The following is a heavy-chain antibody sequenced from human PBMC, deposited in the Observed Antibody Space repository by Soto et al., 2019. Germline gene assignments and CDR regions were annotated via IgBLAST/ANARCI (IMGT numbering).Heavy chain of an antibody. J-gene: IGHJ6*02. CDR2: IIPIFGTA. Sequence: GASVKVSCKASGGTFSSYAISWVRQAPGQGLEWMGGIIPIFGTANYAQKFQGRVTITADKSTSTAYMELSSLRSEDTAVYYCASSVPLEWLLSYYYYGMDVWGQGTTVTV. V-gene: IGHV1-69*06. CDR3: ASSVPLEWLLSYYYYGMDV. CDR1: GGTFSSYA. D-gene: IGHD3-3*01.